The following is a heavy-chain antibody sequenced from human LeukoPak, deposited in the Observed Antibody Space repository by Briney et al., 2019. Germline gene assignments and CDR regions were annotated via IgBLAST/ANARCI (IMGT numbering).Heavy chain of an antibody. CDR1: GYTFTGYY. Sequence: ASVKVSCKASGYTFTGYYMHWVRQAPGQGLEWMGWINPNSGGTNYAQKFQGRVTMTRDTSISTAYMELSRLRSDDTAVYYCARALYCSSTSCHIREDAFDIWGQGTMVTVSS. CDR3: ARALYCSSTSCHIREDAFDI. V-gene: IGHV1-2*02. CDR2: INPNSGGT. D-gene: IGHD2-2*02. J-gene: IGHJ3*02.